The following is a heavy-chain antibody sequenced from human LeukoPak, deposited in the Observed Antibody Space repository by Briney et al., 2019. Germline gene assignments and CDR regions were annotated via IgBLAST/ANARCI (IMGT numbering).Heavy chain of an antibody. J-gene: IGHJ4*02. V-gene: IGHV3-64*01. CDR3: ARDRVGSSWSEFDS. D-gene: IGHD6-13*01. CDR1: GFTFSIYA. CDR2: ISGNGVST. Sequence: PGGSLRLSCAASGFTFSIYAMHWVRQAPGKGLEYVSVISGNGVSTNYANSVKGRLTMSRDNSKNTLFLQMDSLRAEDTAVYYCARDRVGSSWSEFDSWGQGTLVTVSS.